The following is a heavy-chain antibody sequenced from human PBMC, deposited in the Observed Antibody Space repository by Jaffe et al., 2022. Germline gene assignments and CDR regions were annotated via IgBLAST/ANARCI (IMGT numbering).Heavy chain of an antibody. CDR3: AKSREDIVVVPAARGVYFDY. V-gene: IGHV3-23*01. D-gene: IGHD2-2*01. CDR1: GFTFSSYA. CDR2: ISGSGGST. Sequence: EVQLLESGGGLVQPGGSLRLSCAASGFTFSSYAMSWVRQAPGKGLEWVSAISGSGGSTYYADSVKGRFTISRDNSKNTLYLQMNSLRAEDTAVYYCAKSREDIVVVPAARGVYFDYWGQGTLVTVSS. J-gene: IGHJ4*02.